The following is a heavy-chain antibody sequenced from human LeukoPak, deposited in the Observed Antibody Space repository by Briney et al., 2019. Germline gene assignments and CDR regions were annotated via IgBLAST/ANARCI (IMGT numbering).Heavy chain of an antibody. D-gene: IGHD1-26*01. Sequence: SETLSLTCTVSGGSISSSSYYWGWIRQPPGKGLEWIGSIFYGGNTYYNPSLKSRVTMSVDTSKNQFSLKLSSVTAADTAVYYCARHGSYYAVHFFDYWSQGTLVTVSS. CDR3: ARHGSYYAVHFFDY. CDR2: IFYGGNT. CDR1: GGSISSSSYY. V-gene: IGHV4-39*01. J-gene: IGHJ4*02.